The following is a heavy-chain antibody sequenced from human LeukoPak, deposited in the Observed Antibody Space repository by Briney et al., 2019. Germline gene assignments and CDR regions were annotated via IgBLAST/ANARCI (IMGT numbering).Heavy chain of an antibody. CDR3: AKDGLAMLQGVIIGNNSYFHS. Sequence: GGSLRLSCAASGFTLSTSGMHWVRQAPGKGLEWVAFIHHDESNRYYQDSVEGRFTISRDNSKNTLYLHMNSLRPEDTAVYYCAKDGLAMLQGVIIGNNSYFHSWGQGSLVTVAS. CDR2: IHHDESNR. J-gene: IGHJ4*02. D-gene: IGHD3-10*01. V-gene: IGHV3-30*02. CDR1: GFTLSTSG.